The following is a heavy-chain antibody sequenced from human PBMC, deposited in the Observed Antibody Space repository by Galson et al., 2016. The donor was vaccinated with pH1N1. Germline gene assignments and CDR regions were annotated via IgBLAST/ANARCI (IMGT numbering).Heavy chain of an antibody. CDR1: GFTFRTYA. V-gene: IGHV3-7*01. D-gene: IGHD3-22*01. CDR3: ARSLQYYDPYYLDY. J-gene: IGHJ4*02. CDR2: IKLDGTKK. Sequence: SLRLSCATSGFTFRTYAMHWVRQAPGKGLEWVANIKLDGTKKYYVDSVRGRFTISRDNAKNSLFLQMDSLRAEDTAVYYCARSLQYYDPYYLDYWGQGTLVSVSS.